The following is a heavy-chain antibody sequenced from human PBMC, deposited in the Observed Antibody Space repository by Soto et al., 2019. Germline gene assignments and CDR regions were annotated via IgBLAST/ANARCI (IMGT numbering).Heavy chain of an antibody. V-gene: IGHV1-18*04. CDR3: ARDLITMIVVVPSTDGMDV. D-gene: IGHD3-22*01. CDR1: GYAFTSYG. CDR2: ISAYNGST. Sequence: ASVKVSCKASGYAFTSYGISWVRQAPGQGLEWMGWISAYNGSTNYAQKLQGRVTMTTDTSTSTAYMELRSLRSDDTAVYYCARDLITMIVVVPSTDGMDVWGQGTTVTVSS. J-gene: IGHJ6*02.